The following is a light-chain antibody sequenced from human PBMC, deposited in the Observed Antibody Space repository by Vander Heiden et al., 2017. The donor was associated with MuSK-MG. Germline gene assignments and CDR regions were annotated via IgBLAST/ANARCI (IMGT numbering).Light chain of an antibody. CDR2: SKN. Sequence: SAFTQDPAVSVSSGQTARFTCHGDSLRRYYASWYQQKPGQAPVLVIYSKNNRPSGIPDRFSGSRSGNTASLTITGAQAEDEADYYCDSRDSSGNRLVFGGGTKLTVL. J-gene: IGLJ3*02. V-gene: IGLV3-19*01. CDR3: DSRDSSGNRLV. CDR1: SLRRYY.